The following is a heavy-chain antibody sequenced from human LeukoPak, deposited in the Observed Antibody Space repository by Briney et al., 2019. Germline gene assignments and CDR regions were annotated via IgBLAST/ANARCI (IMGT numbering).Heavy chain of an antibody. J-gene: IGHJ4*02. CDR1: GFTFSSYS. D-gene: IGHD3-22*01. Sequence: GGSLRLSCAASGFTFSSYSMNWVRQAPGKGLEWVSSISSSSSYIYYADSVKGRFTISRDNAKNSLYLQMNSLRAEDTAVYYCALSTPSYYYDSSGYINWGQGTLVTVSS. CDR2: ISSSSSYI. CDR3: ALSTPSYYYDSSGYIN. V-gene: IGHV3-21*01.